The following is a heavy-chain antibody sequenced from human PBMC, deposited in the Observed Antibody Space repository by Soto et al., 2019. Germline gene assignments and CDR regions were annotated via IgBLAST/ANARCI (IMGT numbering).Heavy chain of an antibody. CDR2: IYHSGTT. CDR3: ARVGSGWGIDY. Sequence: QLQLQESGSGLVKPSQTLSLTCAVSGGSISSGGYSWSWIRQPPGKGLEYIGYIYHSGTTYYNPSLKSRVTISVDRSKNQFSLKLSSVTAADTAVYYCARVGSGWGIDYWGQGTLVTVSS. J-gene: IGHJ4*02. V-gene: IGHV4-30-2*01. CDR1: GGSISSGGYS. D-gene: IGHD6-19*01.